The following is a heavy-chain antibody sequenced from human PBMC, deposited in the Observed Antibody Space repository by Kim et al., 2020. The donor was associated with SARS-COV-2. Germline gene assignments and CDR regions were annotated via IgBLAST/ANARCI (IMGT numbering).Heavy chain of an antibody. Sequence: SETLSLTCTVSGGSISSGGYYWSWIRQHPGKGLEWIGYIYYSGSTYYNPSLKSRVTISVDTSKNQFSLKLSSVTDADTAVYYCARARITMIVVDAFDIWGQGTMVTVSS. CDR2: IYYSGST. CDR3: ARARITMIVVDAFDI. D-gene: IGHD3-22*01. J-gene: IGHJ3*02. V-gene: IGHV4-31*03. CDR1: GGSISSGGYY.